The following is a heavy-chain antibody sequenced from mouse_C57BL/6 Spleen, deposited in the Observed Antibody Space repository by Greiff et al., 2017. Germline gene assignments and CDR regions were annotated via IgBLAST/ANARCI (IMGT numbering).Heavy chain of an antibody. CDR3: ARRSGLLNFALDY. CDR1: GYTFTSYW. D-gene: IGHD2-10*01. V-gene: IGHV1-59*01. CDR2: IDPSDSYT. J-gene: IGHJ4*01. Sequence: VQLQQPGAELVRPGTSVKLSCKASGYTFTSYWMHWVKQRPGQGLEWIGVIDPSDSYTNYNQKFKGKATLTVDTSSSTAYMQLSSLTSEDSAVYYCARRSGLLNFALDYGGQGTSVTVSS.